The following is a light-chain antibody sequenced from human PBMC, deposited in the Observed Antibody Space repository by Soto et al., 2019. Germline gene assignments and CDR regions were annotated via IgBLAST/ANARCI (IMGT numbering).Light chain of an antibody. CDR2: GAS. V-gene: IGKV3-20*01. J-gene: IGKJ1*01. Sequence: EIVLTQSPGTLSLSPGERATLSCRASQSVSSNYLAWYQQKPGQAPRLLIYGASSRATGIPDRFSGSGSGIDFTLTISRLEPEDFAVYYCQQYGSSPRTFGQGTKVDI. CDR3: QQYGSSPRT. CDR1: QSVSSNY.